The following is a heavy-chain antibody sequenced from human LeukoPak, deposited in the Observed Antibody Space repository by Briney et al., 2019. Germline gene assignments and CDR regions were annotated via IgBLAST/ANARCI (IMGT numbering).Heavy chain of an antibody. CDR3: ASLSGGSNEG. J-gene: IGHJ4*02. CDR2: INDDGSNT. CDR1: GDSISHFYW. V-gene: IGHV3-74*01. Sequence: ETLSLTCTVSGDSISHFYWMHWVRQAPGKGLVWVSRINDDGSNTKYADSVKGRFTISRDNGKNTLYLQMNSLRAEDTAVYYCASLSGGSNEGWGQGTLVTVSS. D-gene: IGHD2-15*01.